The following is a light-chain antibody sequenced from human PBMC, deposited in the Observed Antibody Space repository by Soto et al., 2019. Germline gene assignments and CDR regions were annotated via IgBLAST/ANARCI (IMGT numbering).Light chain of an antibody. CDR2: DAS. CDR1: QSLSGSQ. V-gene: IGKV3-20*01. Sequence: EIGLTQSPGTLSLSPGERAPPSCTAIQSLSGSQLAWYQQKPGQAPRLLIHDASSRATGISDRFSGSGSGTDFTLTISRLEPEDFAVYYCQKYGRSPGWTFGRGTKVDIK. CDR3: QKYGRSPGWT. J-gene: IGKJ1*01.